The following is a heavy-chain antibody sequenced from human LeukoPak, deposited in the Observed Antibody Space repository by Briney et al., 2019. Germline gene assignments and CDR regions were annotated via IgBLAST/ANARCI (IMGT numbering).Heavy chain of an antibody. J-gene: IGHJ2*01. CDR3: ARDGVYGSGRRSTPTWYFDL. CDR1: RFTATGNY. D-gene: IGHD3-10*01. V-gene: IGHV3-53*01. Sequence: GGSLRLSSAASRFTATGNYTNWVRHAPGKGLEWVSVLYSGGPTYYEDSGKGRTIISRDNSRNTLFLQMNSLRVEDTAVYYCARDGVYGSGRRSTPTWYFDLWGRGTLVTVSS. CDR2: LYSGGPT.